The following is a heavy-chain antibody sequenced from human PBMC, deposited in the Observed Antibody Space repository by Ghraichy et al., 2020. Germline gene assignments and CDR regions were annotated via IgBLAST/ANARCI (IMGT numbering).Heavy chain of an antibody. CDR3: ASSGCDSEIAVAVDY. CDR1: GFTFSSCW. D-gene: IGHD6-19*01. J-gene: IGHJ4*02. CDR2: IKKDGGEK. Sequence: GGSLRLSCVVSGFTFSSCWMSWLRQAPGKGLQWVANIKKDGGEKYYVDSVKGRFTISRDNAKNSLYLQMNSLRVEDTAVYYCASSGCDSEIAVAVDYWGQGTLVTVSS. V-gene: IGHV3-7*01.